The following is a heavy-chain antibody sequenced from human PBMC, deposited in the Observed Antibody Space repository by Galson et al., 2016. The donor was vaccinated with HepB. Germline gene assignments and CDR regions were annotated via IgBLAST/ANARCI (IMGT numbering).Heavy chain of an antibody. Sequence: SLRLSCAASGFTFSSYTMSWVRQAPGRGLVWVSLISGSGGSTHYADSVEGRFTISRDNSKNTLYLQMNSLRAEDTAVYYCAKVVGRFGTGGDAFDIWGQGTMVTVSS. CDR2: ISGSGGST. V-gene: IGHV3-23*01. CDR1: GFTFSSYT. D-gene: IGHD3-10*01. CDR3: AKVVGRFGTGGDAFDI. J-gene: IGHJ3*02.